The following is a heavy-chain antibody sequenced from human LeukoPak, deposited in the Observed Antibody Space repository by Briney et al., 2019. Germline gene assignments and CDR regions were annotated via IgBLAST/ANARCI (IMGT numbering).Heavy chain of an antibody. V-gene: IGHV4-34*01. J-gene: IGHJ5*02. CDR3: ARGREVRGVTRRVNWFDP. Sequence: SETLSLTCAVYGGSFSGYYWSWIRQPPGKGLEWIGEINHSGSTNYNPSLKSLVTISVDTCKDQFSLKLSSVTARDTGCDSCARGREVRGVTRRVNWFDPWGQGTLVTVSS. CDR1: GGSFSGYY. D-gene: IGHD3-10*01. CDR2: INHSGST.